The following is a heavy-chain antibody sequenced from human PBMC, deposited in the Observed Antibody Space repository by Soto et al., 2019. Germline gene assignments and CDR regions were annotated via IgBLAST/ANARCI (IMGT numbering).Heavy chain of an antibody. CDR2: TNEGSGNT. CDR1: GYSFKNYA. V-gene: IGHV1-3*01. J-gene: IGHJ4*02. D-gene: IGHD3-3*01. CDR3: ARDDRSVSGVVTLDH. Sequence: GASVKVSCKATGYSFKNYAVQWVRQAPGQRLEWMGFTNEGSGNTRFSQKFQGRISITRDTSASTVYLDLSSLTSEDTAIYYCARDDRSVSGVVTLDHWGPGTLVTVSS.